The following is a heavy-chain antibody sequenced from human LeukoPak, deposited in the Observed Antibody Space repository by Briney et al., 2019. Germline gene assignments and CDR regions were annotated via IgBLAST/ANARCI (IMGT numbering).Heavy chain of an antibody. J-gene: IGHJ4*02. D-gene: IGHD1-26*01. V-gene: IGHV3-66*01. Sequence: GGSLRLSCAASGFTVTSNYMTWVRQAPGKGLEWVSIIYSGGYTDYADSVKGRFTISKDNSKNTLYLQMNSLRAEDTAVYYCARRLEYSGSKGVFDYWGQGTLVTVSS. CDR1: GFTVTSNY. CDR2: IYSGGYT. CDR3: ARRLEYSGSKGVFDY.